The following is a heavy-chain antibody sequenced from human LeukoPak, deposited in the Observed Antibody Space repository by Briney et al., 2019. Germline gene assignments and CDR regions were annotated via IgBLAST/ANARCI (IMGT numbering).Heavy chain of an antibody. Sequence: GGSLRLSCAASGSTFTIYWMSWVRQAPGKGLEWVANIKQDGSEKYYVDSVKGRFTISRDNAKNSLYLQMNSLRAEDTAVYYCARDYYDSSGYYYFDYRGQGTLVTVSS. J-gene: IGHJ4*02. V-gene: IGHV3-7*01. CDR1: GSTFTIYW. D-gene: IGHD3-22*01. CDR3: ARDYYDSSGYYYFDY. CDR2: IKQDGSEK.